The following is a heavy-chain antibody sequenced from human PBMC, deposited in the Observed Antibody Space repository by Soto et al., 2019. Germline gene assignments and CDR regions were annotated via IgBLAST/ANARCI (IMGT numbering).Heavy chain of an antibody. Sequence: ASVKVSCKASGYTFTSYGISWVRQAPGQGLEWMGWISAYNGNTNYAQKLQGRVTMSVDTSKNQFSLNLNSVTAADTAVYYCARESRSAAGTVEYWGQGTLVTVSS. V-gene: IGHV1-18*04. CDR2: ISAYNGNT. D-gene: IGHD6-13*01. J-gene: IGHJ4*02. CDR1: GYTFTSYG. CDR3: ARESRSAAGTVEY.